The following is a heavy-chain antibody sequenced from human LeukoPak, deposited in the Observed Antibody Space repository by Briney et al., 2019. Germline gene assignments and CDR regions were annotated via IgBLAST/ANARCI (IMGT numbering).Heavy chain of an antibody. Sequence: SVKVSCKASGGTFSSYAISWVRQAPGQGLEWMGGIIPIFGTANYAQKFQGRVTITTDESTSTAYMELSSLRSEDTAVYYCARDHVGIAAGGYYYYYMDVWGRGTTVTVSS. CDR1: GGTFSSYA. CDR2: IIPIFGTA. V-gene: IGHV1-69*05. D-gene: IGHD6-13*01. J-gene: IGHJ6*03. CDR3: ARDHVGIAAGGYYYYYMDV.